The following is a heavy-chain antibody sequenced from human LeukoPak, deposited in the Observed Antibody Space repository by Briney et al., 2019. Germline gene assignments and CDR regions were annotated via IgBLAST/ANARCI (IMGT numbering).Heavy chain of an antibody. CDR1: GGSISSSNW. CDR3: ARLLYSSSFGWFDP. D-gene: IGHD6-6*01. V-gene: IGHV4-4*02. CDR2: IYYSGST. Sequence: SSATLSLTCAVSGGSISSSNWWSWVRQPPGKGLEWIGYIYYSGSTNYNPSLKSRVTISVDTSKNQFSLKLSSVTAADTAVYYCARLLYSSSFGWFDPWGQGTLVTVSS. J-gene: IGHJ5*02.